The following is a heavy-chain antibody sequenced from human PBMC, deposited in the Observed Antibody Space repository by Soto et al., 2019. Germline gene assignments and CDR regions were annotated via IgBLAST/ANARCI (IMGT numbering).Heavy chain of an antibody. CDR1: GFTFSSYE. CDR2: ISSSGSTI. D-gene: IGHD1-26*01. Sequence: AGGSMRLSCAASGFTFSSYEMNWVRQAPGKGLEWVSYISSSGSTIYYADSVKGRFTISRDNAKNSLYLQMNSLRAEDTAVYYCARDPHSGSFDAFEIWGQGTMVTVSS. V-gene: IGHV3-48*03. CDR3: ARDPHSGSFDAFEI. J-gene: IGHJ3*02.